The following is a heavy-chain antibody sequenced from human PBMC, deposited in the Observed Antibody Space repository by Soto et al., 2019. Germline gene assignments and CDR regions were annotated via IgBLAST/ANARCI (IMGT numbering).Heavy chain of an antibody. Sequence: SETLSLTCTVSGGSISSYYWSWIRQPPGKGLEWIGYIYYSGSTNYNPSLKSRVTISVDTSKNQFSLKLSSVTAADTAVYYCARGTHDYGDYVDYWGQGTLVTVSS. V-gene: IGHV4-59*01. CDR3: ARGTHDYGDYVDY. CDR1: GGSISSYY. D-gene: IGHD4-17*01. CDR2: IYYSGST. J-gene: IGHJ4*02.